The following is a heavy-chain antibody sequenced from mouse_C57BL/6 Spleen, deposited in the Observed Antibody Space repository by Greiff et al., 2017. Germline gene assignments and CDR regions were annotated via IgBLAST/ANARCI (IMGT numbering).Heavy chain of an antibody. V-gene: IGHV1-82*01. CDR3: AREDYSKDYAMDY. CDR2: IYPGDGDT. Sequence: QVQLQQSGPELVKPGASVKISCKASGYAFSSSWMNWVKQRPGKGLEWIGRIYPGDGDTNYNGKFKGKATLTADKSSSTAYMQLSSLTSEDSAVYFCAREDYSKDYAMDYWGQGTSVTVSS. D-gene: IGHD2-5*01. CDR1: GYAFSSSW. J-gene: IGHJ4*01.